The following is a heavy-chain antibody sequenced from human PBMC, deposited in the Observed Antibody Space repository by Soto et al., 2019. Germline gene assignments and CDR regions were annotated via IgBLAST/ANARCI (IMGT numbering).Heavy chain of an antibody. CDR3: AHSTSRMFAFDI. CDR2: IYWDDDK. J-gene: IGHJ3*02. V-gene: IGHV2-5*02. Sequence: QITLKESGPTLVKPTQTLTLTCTFSGFSLTTVGMCVGWIRQPPGKALDWLGIIYWDDDKRYSPSLNGRVTFIKDTSKTQVVLTMPNMDPVDTATYYCAHSTSRMFAFDIWCQGTLVTVSS. D-gene: IGHD3-10*02. CDR1: GFSLTTVGMC.